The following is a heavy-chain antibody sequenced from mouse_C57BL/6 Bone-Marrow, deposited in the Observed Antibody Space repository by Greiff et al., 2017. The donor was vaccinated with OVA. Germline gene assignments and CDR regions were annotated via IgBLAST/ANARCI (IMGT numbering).Heavy chain of an antibody. CDR1: GYTFTSYW. Sequence: QVQLQQPGAELVMPGASVKLSCKASGYTFTSYWMHWVKQRPGQGLEWIGEIDPSASYTNYNQKFKGKYTLTVDKSSSTAYMQLSSLTSEDSAVYYCARYPPYYGSSPWYFDVWGTGTTVTVSS. D-gene: IGHD1-1*01. J-gene: IGHJ1*03. CDR2: IDPSASYT. V-gene: IGHV1-69*01. CDR3: ARYPPYYGSSPWYFDV.